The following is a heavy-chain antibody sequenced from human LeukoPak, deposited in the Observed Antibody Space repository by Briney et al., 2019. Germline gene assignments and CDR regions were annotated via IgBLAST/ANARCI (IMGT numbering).Heavy chain of an antibody. Sequence: PSETLSLTCTVSGGSISSSSYYWGWLRQPPGTGLEWIGSIYYSGSTYYDPSLKSRVTISVDTSTSQFSLKLSSVTAADTAVYYCARLAYYDYVWGSYRPYFDYWGQGTLVTVSS. CDR1: GGSISSSSYY. CDR2: IYYSGST. J-gene: IGHJ4*02. D-gene: IGHD3-16*02. V-gene: IGHV4-39*01. CDR3: ARLAYYDYVWGSYRPYFDY.